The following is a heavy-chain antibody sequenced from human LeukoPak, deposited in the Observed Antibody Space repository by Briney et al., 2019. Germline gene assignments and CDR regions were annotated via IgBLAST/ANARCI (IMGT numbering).Heavy chain of an antibody. D-gene: IGHD3-10*01. V-gene: IGHV4-30-4*01. CDR3: ASTQRDVLLWFGRPPGAFDI. CDR2: IYYSGST. CDR1: GGSISSGDYY. Sequence: SQTLSLTCTVSGGSISSGDYYWSWIRQPPGKGLEWIGYIYYSGSTYYNPSLKSRVTISVDTSKDQFSLKLSSVTAADTAVYYCASTQRDVLLWFGRPPGAFDIWGQGTMVTVSS. J-gene: IGHJ3*02.